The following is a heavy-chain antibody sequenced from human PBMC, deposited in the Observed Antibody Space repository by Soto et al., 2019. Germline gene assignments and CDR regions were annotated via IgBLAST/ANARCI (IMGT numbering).Heavy chain of an antibody. CDR3: AREFSSAHITYYDF. Sequence: QVQLQESGPGLVKPSETLSLTCTVSGGSISLERFYWTWIRQPPGKGLEWIGYVSHTGATNYNPSLQSRVAISVDTSRNQFSLKLRSLTAADTAVYFCAREFSSAHITYYDFWGQGTLVSVSA. CDR2: VSHTGAT. J-gene: IGHJ4*02. V-gene: IGHV4-61*01. CDR1: GGSISLERFY.